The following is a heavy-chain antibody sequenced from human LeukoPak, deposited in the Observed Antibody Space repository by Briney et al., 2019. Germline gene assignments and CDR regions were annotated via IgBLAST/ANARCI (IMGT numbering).Heavy chain of an antibody. J-gene: IGHJ4*02. Sequence: PGASLKISCKASGYSFTTYWIGWVRQMPGKGLEWMGIIDPSDSDTRYTPSFQGQVTISADKSLTTAYLQWNSLKASDTALYYCARQTAMGRSGDYWGQGTLVTVSS. CDR3: ARQTAMGRSGDY. V-gene: IGHV5-51*01. CDR1: GYSFTTYW. D-gene: IGHD5-18*01. CDR2: IDPSDSDT.